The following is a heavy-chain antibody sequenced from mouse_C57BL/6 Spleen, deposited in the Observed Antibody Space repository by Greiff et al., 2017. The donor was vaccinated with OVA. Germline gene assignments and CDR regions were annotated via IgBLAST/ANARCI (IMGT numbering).Heavy chain of an antibody. CDR1: GFTFSDYG. J-gene: IGHJ2*01. CDR2: ISSGSSTI. CDR3: ARGYCGSSYSYYFDY. D-gene: IGHD1-1*01. V-gene: IGHV5-17*01. Sequence: EVHLVESGGGLVKPGGSLKLSCAASGFTFSDYGMHWVRQAPEKGLEWVAYISSGSSTIYYADTVKGRFTIARDNAKNTLFLQMTSLRSEDTAMYYCARGYCGSSYSYYFDYWGQGTTLTVSS.